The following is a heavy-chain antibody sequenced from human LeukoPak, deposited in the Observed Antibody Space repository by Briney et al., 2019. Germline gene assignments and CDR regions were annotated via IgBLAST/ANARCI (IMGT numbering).Heavy chain of an antibody. D-gene: IGHD5-24*01. CDR2: NSAYNGNT. Sequence: GASVKVSCKASGYTFTSYGISWVRQAPGQGLEWMGWNSAYNGNTNYAQKLQGRVTMTTDTSTSTAYMELRSLRSDDTAVYYCARVFSRDGYNNFDYWGQGTLVTVSP. CDR3: ARVFSRDGYNNFDY. J-gene: IGHJ4*02. V-gene: IGHV1-18*01. CDR1: GYTFTSYG.